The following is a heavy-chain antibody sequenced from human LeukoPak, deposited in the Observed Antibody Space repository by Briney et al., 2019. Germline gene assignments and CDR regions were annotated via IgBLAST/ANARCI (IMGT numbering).Heavy chain of an antibody. J-gene: IGHJ4*02. Sequence: PGGSLRLSCAASGFTVSSNYMSWVRQAPGKGLEWVSVIYRGGSTDYADSVKGRFTVSRDNSKNTLYLQMNSLRAEDTAVYYCARGGAQKQLVENYFDYWGQGTLVTVSS. CDR3: ARGGAQKQLVENYFDY. CDR2: IYRGGST. D-gene: IGHD6-13*01. V-gene: IGHV3-53*01. CDR1: GFTVSSNY.